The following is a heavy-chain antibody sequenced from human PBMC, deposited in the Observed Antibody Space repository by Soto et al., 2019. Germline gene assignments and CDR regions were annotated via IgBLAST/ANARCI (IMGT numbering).Heavy chain of an antibody. Sequence: QVQLVQSAAEVKKPGASVRVSCKASGYTFIRYGIAWVRQAPGQGLEWMGWISPYNDYTIYAQKLQGRVPMTADTSTRTVCTERRGLNSDDTAVYSCARWGYYDNTLGKLSHYGLDVWGQGTSITASS. D-gene: IGHD3-16*01. CDR2: ISPYNDYT. J-gene: IGHJ6*02. CDR1: GYTFIRYG. CDR3: ARWGYYDNTLGKLSHYGLDV. V-gene: IGHV1-18*01.